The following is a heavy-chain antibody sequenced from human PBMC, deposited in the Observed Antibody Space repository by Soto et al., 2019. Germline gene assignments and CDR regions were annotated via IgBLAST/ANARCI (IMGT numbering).Heavy chain of an antibody. J-gene: IGHJ4*02. CDR2: ISGSGGST. Sequence: PGGSLRLSCAASGFTFSSYAMSWVRQAPGKGLEWVSAISGSGGSTYYADSVKGRFTISRDNSKNTLYLQMNSLRAEDTAVYYCVKSPFRGTSRLDYWGQGTLVTVSS. V-gene: IGHV3-23*01. D-gene: IGHD4-17*01. CDR1: GFTFSSYA. CDR3: VKSPFRGTSRLDY.